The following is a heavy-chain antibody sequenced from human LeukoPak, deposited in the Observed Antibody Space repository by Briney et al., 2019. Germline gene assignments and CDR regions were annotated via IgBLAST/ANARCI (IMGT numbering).Heavy chain of an antibody. J-gene: IGHJ3*02. D-gene: IGHD6-13*01. V-gene: IGHV3-53*01. CDR1: GFTVSSNY. CDR2: IYSGGST. Sequence: GGSLRLSCAASGFTVSSNYMSWVRQAPGKGLEWVSVIYSGGSTYYADSVKGRFTISRDNSKNTLNLQMNSLRAEDTAVYYCARSRQQSDGAFDIWGQGTMVTVSS. CDR3: ARSRQQSDGAFDI.